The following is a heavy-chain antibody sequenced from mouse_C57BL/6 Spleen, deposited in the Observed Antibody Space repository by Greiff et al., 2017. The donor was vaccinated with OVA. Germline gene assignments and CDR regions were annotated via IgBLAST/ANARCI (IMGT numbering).Heavy chain of an antibody. Sequence: QVQLQQPGAELVKPGASVKVSCKASGYTFTSYWMHWVKQRPGQGLEWIGRVHPSDSDTNYNQKFKGKATLTVDQSSSTAYMQLSSLTSEDSAVYYCASLICYDYDGRFAYWGQGTLVTVSA. CDR2: VHPSDSDT. CDR3: ASLICYDYDGRFAY. J-gene: IGHJ3*01. CDR1: GYTFTSYW. V-gene: IGHV1-74*01. D-gene: IGHD2-4*01.